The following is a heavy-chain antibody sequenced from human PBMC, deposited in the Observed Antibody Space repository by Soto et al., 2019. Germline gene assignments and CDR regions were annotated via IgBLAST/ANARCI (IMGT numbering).Heavy chain of an antibody. Sequence: PSETLSLTGTVCDGSIRDYFCNWILQPSGKGLEWIGRIDNSGSTNYNPSLKSRITMSADPSRNQVSLKLNSVTAADTAVYFCQRGGQDFGSGPFDYWGQGALVTVSS. CDR2: IDNSGST. CDR1: DGSIRDYF. V-gene: IGHV4-4*07. J-gene: IGHJ4*02. CDR3: QRGGQDFGSGPFDY. D-gene: IGHD3-3*01.